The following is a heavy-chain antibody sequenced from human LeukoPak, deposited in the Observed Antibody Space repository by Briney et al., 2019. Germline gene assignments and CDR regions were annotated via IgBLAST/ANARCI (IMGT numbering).Heavy chain of an antibody. V-gene: IGHV1-18*01. Sequence: ASVKVSCKASGYNFITYGISWVRQAPGQGLEWMGWISAYNGHTNYAQEFQDRVTMTTDTSVNTVYMDLRSLRSDDTAVYYCARDYLLDYWGQGTLVTVSS. CDR1: GYNFITYG. CDR3: ARDYLLDY. CDR2: ISAYNGHT. J-gene: IGHJ4*02.